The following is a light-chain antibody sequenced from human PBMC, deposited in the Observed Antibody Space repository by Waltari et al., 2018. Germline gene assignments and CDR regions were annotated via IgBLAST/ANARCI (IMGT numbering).Light chain of an antibody. CDR2: EDS. CDR3: CSYVGDDTFV. V-gene: IGLV2-23*01. CDR1: SSDVGHYKL. J-gene: IGLJ1*01. Sequence: QSALTQPASVSGSPGQSITLSCTGASSDVGHYKLVSWYQQHPGKAPKLIIYEDSKRPSGVSNRFSGSKSGNTASLTISGLQAEDEADYYCCSYVGDDTFVFGTGTKVTVL.